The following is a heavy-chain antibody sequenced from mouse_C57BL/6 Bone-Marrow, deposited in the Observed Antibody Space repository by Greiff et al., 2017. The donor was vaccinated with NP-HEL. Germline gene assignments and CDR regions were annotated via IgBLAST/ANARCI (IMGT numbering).Heavy chain of an antibody. CDR1: GYSITSGYY. V-gene: IGHV3-6*01. J-gene: IGHJ2*01. Sequence: EVQVVESGPGLVKPSQSLSLTCSVTGYSITSGYYWNWIRQFPGNKLEWMGYISYDGSNNYNPSLKNRISNTRDTSKNQFFLKLNSVTTEDTATYYCAGGSVDYWGQGTTLTVSS. CDR2: ISYDGSN. CDR3: AGGSVDY. D-gene: IGHD1-1*02.